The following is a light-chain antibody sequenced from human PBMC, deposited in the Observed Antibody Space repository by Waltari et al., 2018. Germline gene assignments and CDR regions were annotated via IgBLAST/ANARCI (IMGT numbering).Light chain of an antibody. CDR1: QSVSRF. V-gene: IGKV3-20*01. CDR3: QKYDRLPAT. J-gene: IGKJ1*01. CDR2: GAS. Sequence: SCRARQSVSRFLAWYQQKPGQAPRLIIYGASTRTTGIPDRFSGSGSGTDFSLTISRLEPEDFAVYYCQKYDRLPATFGQGTKVEIK.